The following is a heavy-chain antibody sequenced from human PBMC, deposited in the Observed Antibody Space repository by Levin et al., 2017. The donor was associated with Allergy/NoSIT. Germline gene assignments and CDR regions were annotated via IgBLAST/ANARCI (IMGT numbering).Heavy chain of an antibody. CDR3: AREGTGTSHYYDSSGYHFDY. J-gene: IGHJ4*02. CDR2: ISYDGSNK. CDR1: GFTFSSYA. Sequence: PGESLKISCAASGFTFSSYAMHWVRQAPGKGLEWVAVISYDGSNKYYADSVKGRFTISRDNSKNTLYLQMNSLRAEDTAVYYCAREGTGTSHYYDSSGYHFDYWGQGTLVTVSS. D-gene: IGHD3-22*01. V-gene: IGHV3-30-3*01.